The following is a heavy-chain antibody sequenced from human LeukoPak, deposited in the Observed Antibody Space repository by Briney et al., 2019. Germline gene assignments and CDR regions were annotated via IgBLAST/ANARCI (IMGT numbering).Heavy chain of an antibody. CDR1: GGSINSGTYY. CDR2: IYTTGST. J-gene: IGHJ6*03. V-gene: IGHV4-61*02. CDR3: ARVRCTNGICYAGYYYYMDV. Sequence: PPETLSLTCTVPGGSINSGTYYWSWIRQPAGKGLEWIGRIYTTGSTKYNPSLKSRVTISVDTSKNQFSLKLSSVTAADTAVYYCARVRCTNGICYAGYYYYMDVWGKGTTVTVSS. D-gene: IGHD2-8*01.